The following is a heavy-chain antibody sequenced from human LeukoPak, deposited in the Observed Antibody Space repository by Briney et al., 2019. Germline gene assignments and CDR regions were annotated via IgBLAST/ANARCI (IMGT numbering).Heavy chain of an antibody. CDR2: INSDGSST. Sequence: GGSLRLSCAASGFTFSSYWMHWVRQAPGKGLVWVSRINSDGSSTNYADSVKGRFTISRDNAKNTLYVQMNSLRAEDTAVYYCARGNSSYPTYYFDYWGQGTLVTVSS. D-gene: IGHD6-13*01. J-gene: IGHJ4*02. V-gene: IGHV3-74*01. CDR3: ARGNSSYPTYYFDY. CDR1: GFTFSSYW.